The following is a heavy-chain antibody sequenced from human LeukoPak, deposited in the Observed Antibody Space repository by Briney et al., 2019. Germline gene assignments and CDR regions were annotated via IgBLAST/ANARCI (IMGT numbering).Heavy chain of an antibody. D-gene: IGHD1-26*01. Sequence: GASVEVSCKASGYTFTSYYMHWVRQAPGQGLEWMGIINPSGGSTSYAQKFQGRVTMTRDTSTSTVYMELSSLRSEDTAVYYCAREPLGASSPNWFDPWGQGTLVTVSS. CDR3: AREPLGASSPNWFDP. V-gene: IGHV1-46*01. CDR2: INPSGGST. CDR1: GYTFTSYY. J-gene: IGHJ5*02.